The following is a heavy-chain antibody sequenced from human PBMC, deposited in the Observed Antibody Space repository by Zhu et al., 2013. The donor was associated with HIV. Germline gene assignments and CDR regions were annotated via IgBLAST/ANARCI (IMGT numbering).Heavy chain of an antibody. J-gene: IGHJ6*02. Sequence: QVQLVQSGAEMKQPGASVTVSCQASGYTLPGYGINWVRQAPGQGLEWMGWIRADNSNTEYAQKFQGRVSMTTDTSRTTAYLELRSLRSDDTAVYYCAGNFWNGYYFYYGMGVWGQGTHGHRL. CDR2: IRADNSNT. D-gene: IGHD3-3*01. V-gene: IGHV1-18*01. CDR3: AGNFWNGYYFYYGMGV. CDR1: GYTLPGYG.